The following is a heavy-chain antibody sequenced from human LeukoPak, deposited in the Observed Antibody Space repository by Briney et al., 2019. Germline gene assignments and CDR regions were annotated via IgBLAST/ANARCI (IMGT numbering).Heavy chain of an antibody. CDR2: ISPTGGTK. Sequence: GGSLRLSCAPSGFTFSDYYMSWIRQAPGEGLEWVSYISPTGGTKYYADSVKGRFTISRDNAKNSLFLQTNSLRVEDTAVYYCARVPTTVTYTDYWGQGTLVSVSS. CDR3: ARVPTTVTYTDY. D-gene: IGHD4-17*01. CDR1: GFTFSDYY. V-gene: IGHV3-11*01. J-gene: IGHJ4*02.